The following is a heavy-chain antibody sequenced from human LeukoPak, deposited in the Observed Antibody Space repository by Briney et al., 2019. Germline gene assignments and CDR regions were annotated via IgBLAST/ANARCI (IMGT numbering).Heavy chain of an antibody. CDR1: EYTFTGYY. D-gene: IGHD3-10*01. CDR2: IDPNSGGT. Sequence: ASVKVSCKASEYTFTGYYLHWVRQAPGQGLEWMGWIDPNSGGTNYAQKFRGRVIMTRDTSISTAYMVLNRLRFDDTAIYYCAREYYYSSGNYYNRIDYWGQGTLVTVSS. J-gene: IGHJ4*02. CDR3: AREYYYSSGNYYNRIDY. V-gene: IGHV1-2*02.